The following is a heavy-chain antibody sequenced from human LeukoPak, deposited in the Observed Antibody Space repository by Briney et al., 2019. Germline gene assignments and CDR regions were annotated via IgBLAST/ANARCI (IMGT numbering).Heavy chain of an antibody. CDR2: VHKSGST. CDR3: AKEIVGAPTPGAY. CDR1: TDSITSNW. J-gene: IGHJ4*02. Sequence: SETLSLTCAVSTDSITSNWWSWVRQPPGKGLEWIGEVHKSGSTNYYPSLQSRVTISIDKSKNQSALELTSMTAADTAVYYCAKEIVGAPTPGAYWGQGILVTVSS. D-gene: IGHD1-26*01. V-gene: IGHV4-4*02.